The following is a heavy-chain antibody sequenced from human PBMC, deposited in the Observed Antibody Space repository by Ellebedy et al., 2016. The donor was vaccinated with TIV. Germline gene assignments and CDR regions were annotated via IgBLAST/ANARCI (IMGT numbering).Heavy chain of an antibody. J-gene: IGHJ4*02. CDR2: IKSNIHGATA. CDR1: GFTSSNVW. V-gene: IGHV3-15*01. CDR3: TTMAAGGYSGYDDDF. Sequence: GESLKISCAASGFTSSNVWMTWVRQAPGKGLEWVGLIKSNIHGATAEYAAPVKGRFTISRDESKNTLYLQMNSLKTEDSVVYYCTTMAAGGYSGYDDDFWGQGTLVTVSS. D-gene: IGHD5-12*01.